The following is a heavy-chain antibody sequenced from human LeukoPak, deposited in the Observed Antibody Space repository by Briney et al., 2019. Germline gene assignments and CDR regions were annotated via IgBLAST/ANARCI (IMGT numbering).Heavy chain of an antibody. V-gene: IGHV3-7*01. Sequence: PGGSLRLSCEASGFTLSTYWMNWVRQVRGKGLDWVANINPDGSGKRYVDSVKGRFTIARDNADNSLSLQMNSLRAEDTAVYYCASWGAGGNSWGQGTLVTVSS. J-gene: IGHJ4*02. CDR2: INPDGSGK. D-gene: IGHD3-16*01. CDR1: GFTLSTYW. CDR3: ASWGAGGNS.